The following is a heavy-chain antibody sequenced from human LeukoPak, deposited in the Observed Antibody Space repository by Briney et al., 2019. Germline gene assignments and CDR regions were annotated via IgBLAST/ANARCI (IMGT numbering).Heavy chain of an antibody. V-gene: IGHV1-2*07. D-gene: IGHD4-11*01. CDR2: IRPNTGAT. CDR3: ARDSITTGYYYYMDV. CDR1: GYTFTGHY. J-gene: IGHJ6*03. Sequence: ASVKVSCKDSGYTFTGHYMHWVRQAPGQGLEWMGWIRPNTGATNYEHKFQGRVTMTRDTSISTAYMELTGLTSDDTAVYYCARDSITTGYYYYMDVWGKGATVTVS.